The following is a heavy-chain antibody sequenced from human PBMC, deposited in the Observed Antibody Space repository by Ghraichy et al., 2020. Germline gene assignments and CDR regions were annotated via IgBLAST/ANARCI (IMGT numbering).Heavy chain of an antibody. Sequence: SETLSLTCTVSGGSISSYYWSWIRQPPGKVLEWIGYIYYSGSTNYNPSLKSRVTISVDTSKNQFSLKLSSVTAADTAVYYCARGRYGDYGVIGSWGQGTLVTVSS. CDR1: GGSISSYY. CDR3: ARGRYGDYGVIGS. V-gene: IGHV4-59*01. J-gene: IGHJ5*02. CDR2: IYYSGST. D-gene: IGHD4-17*01.